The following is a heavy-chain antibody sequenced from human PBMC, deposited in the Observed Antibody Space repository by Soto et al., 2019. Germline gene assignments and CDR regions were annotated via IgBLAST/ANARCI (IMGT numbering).Heavy chain of an antibody. CDR1: GDTFSSYA. CDR2: IIPFFGSA. J-gene: IGHJ6*02. Sequence: QAQLEQSGAEVKKPGSSVKVSCKASGDTFSSYAISWVRQAPGQGLEWMGGIIPFFGSAKYAQKIQGRVTITADKSTSTAYMELTSLRSEDTAVYFCATGSPYCTNTSCYTGYYGMNVWGQGTTVTVSS. CDR3: ATGSPYCTNTSCYTGYYGMNV. D-gene: IGHD2-2*01. V-gene: IGHV1-69*06.